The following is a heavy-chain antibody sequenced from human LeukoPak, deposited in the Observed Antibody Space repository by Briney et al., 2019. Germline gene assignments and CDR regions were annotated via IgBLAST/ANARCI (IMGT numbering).Heavy chain of an antibody. V-gene: IGHV3-74*01. J-gene: IGHJ4*02. CDR3: ARFRTWGDKAFDY. CDR1: GFTFSSYW. CDR2: INSDGSST. D-gene: IGHD2-21*02. Sequence: GGSLRLSCAASGFTFSSYWMHWVRQAPGKGLVWVSRINSDGSSTSYADSVKGRFTISRDNAKNTLYLQMNSLRAEDTAVYYCARFRTWGDKAFDYWGRGTLVTVSS.